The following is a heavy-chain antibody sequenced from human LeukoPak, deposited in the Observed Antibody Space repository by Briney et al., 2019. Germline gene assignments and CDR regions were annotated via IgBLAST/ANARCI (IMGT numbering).Heavy chain of an antibody. D-gene: IGHD6-13*01. CDR2: IYYSGST. J-gene: IGHJ6*03. CDR3: ASGIAAAGRVYYYYYMDV. V-gene: IGHV4-59*01. CDR1: GGSISSYY. Sequence: SETLSLTCTVSGGSISSYYWSWIRQPPGKGLEWIGYIYYSGSTNYNPSLKSRVTISVGTSKDQFSLKLSSVTAADTAVYYCASGIAAAGRVYYYYYMDVWGKGTTVTVSS.